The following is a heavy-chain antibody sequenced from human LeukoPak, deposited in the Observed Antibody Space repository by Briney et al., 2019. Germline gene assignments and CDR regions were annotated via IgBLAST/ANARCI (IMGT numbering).Heavy chain of an antibody. D-gene: IGHD6-19*01. Sequence: ASVKVSCKASGYTFTTYVISWVRQAPGQGLEWMGWISAYNGNTKYAQKLQGRVTMTTDTSTSTAYTELRSLRSDDTAVYCCARDSEQWLGGGNYFDYWGQGTLVTVSS. V-gene: IGHV1-18*01. CDR3: ARDSEQWLGGGNYFDY. CDR1: GYTFTTYV. CDR2: ISAYNGNT. J-gene: IGHJ4*02.